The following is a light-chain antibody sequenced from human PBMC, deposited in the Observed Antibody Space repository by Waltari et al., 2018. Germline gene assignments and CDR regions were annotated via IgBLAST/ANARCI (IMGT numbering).Light chain of an antibody. CDR3: MHGVHLPPYT. V-gene: IGKV2-29*02. CDR2: EVS. CDR1: QSLLYRNGKTY. J-gene: IGKJ2*01. Sequence: DVVLTQTPLSLSVTPGQPASISFSSSQSLLYRNGKTYLYWYLQKPGQAPKLLIYEVSSRFSGVPDRFSGSGSGTDFTLKISRVEAEDVGVYYCMHGVHLPPYTFGQGTKLEIK.